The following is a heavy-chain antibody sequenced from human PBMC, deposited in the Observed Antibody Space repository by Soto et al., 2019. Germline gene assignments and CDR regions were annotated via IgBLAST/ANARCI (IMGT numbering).Heavy chain of an antibody. J-gene: IGHJ4*02. Sequence: QLQLQESGPGLVKPSETLSLTCTVSGGSISGSSYYWGWVRQPPGKGLEWIGSIYHSGSTYYTPSLKSRVTISVATSKNQFSLRLSSVTAADTAVYYCSRGYGGVDYWGQGTLVTVSS. CDR2: IYHSGST. CDR3: SRGYGGVDY. D-gene: IGHD3-16*01. CDR1: GGSISGSSYY. V-gene: IGHV4-39*01.